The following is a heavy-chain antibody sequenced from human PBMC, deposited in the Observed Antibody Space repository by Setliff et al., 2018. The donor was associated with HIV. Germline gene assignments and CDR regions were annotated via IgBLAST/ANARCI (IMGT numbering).Heavy chain of an antibody. CDR3: ARAGYYGSGSYYRLDY. CDR1: GHSIDSGHY. V-gene: IGHV4-38-2*01. Sequence: PSETLSLTCDVSGHSIDSGHYWGWIRQPPGRGLEWIGTIYHTGSTYYNPALKSRVTISVDTSKNQFSLTLTSVTATDTAVYYCARAGYYGSGSYYRLDYWGQGTLVTVSS. D-gene: IGHD3-10*01. J-gene: IGHJ4*02. CDR2: IYHTGST.